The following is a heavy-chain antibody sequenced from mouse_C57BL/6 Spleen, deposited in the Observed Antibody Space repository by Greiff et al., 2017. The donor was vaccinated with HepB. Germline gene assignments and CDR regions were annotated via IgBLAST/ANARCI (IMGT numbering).Heavy chain of an antibody. CDR2: IYPGDGDT. CDR3: AREVYSNYFDY. D-gene: IGHD2-5*01. CDR1: GYAFSSSW. Sequence: QVQLQQSGPELVKPGASVKISCKASGYAFSSSWMNWVKQRPGKGLEWIGRIYPGDGDTNYNGKFKGKATLTADKSSSTAYMQLSSLTSEDSAVYFCAREVYSNYFDYWGQGTTLTVSS. J-gene: IGHJ2*01. V-gene: IGHV1-82*01.